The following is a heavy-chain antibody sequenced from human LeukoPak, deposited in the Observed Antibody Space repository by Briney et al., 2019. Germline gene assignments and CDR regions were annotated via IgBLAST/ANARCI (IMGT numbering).Heavy chain of an antibody. V-gene: IGHV3-30-3*01. CDR1: GFTFSSYA. CDR3: ARGHFDWLLSYFDH. D-gene: IGHD3-9*01. Sequence: GGSLRLSCAASGFTFSSYAMHWVRQSPGKGLEWVAGISYDGSNKYYADSVKGRFTISRDNSKNTLYLQMNSLRAEDTAVYYCARGHFDWLLSYFDHWGQGTLVAVSS. CDR2: ISYDGSNK. J-gene: IGHJ4*02.